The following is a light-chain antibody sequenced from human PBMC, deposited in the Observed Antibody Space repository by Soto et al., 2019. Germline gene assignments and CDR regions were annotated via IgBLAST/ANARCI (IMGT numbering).Light chain of an antibody. CDR1: QSVTKNN. Sequence: EIVLTQSPGTLSLSPGERATLACRASQSVTKNNLNWYQQKPGQAPRLLIYGASNRATGIPARFSGSGSGTDFTLTISSLEPEDFAVYYCQQRSNWPPITFGQGTRLEIK. J-gene: IGKJ5*01. CDR3: QQRSNWPPIT. CDR2: GAS. V-gene: IGKV3-11*01.